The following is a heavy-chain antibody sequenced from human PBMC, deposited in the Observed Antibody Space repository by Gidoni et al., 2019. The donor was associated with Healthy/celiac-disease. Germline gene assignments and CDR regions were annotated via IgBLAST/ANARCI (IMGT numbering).Heavy chain of an antibody. CDR3: TSNRAPDGNY. CDR2: IRSKANSYET. D-gene: IGHD1-26*01. CDR1: GSTFSGSA. Sequence: EVQLVESGGGLVQPGGSLKLSCAASGSTFSGSARHWVRQGSGKGREWVGRIRSKANSYETAYAASVKGRFTISRDDSKNTAYLQMNSLKTEDTAVYYCTSNRAPDGNYWGQGTLVTVSS. J-gene: IGHJ4*02. V-gene: IGHV3-73*02.